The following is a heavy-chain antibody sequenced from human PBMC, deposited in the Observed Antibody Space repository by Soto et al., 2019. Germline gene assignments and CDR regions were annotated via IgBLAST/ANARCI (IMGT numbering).Heavy chain of an antibody. CDR2: INHSGST. D-gene: IGHD6-13*01. J-gene: IGHJ1*01. CDR3: ARGPLRQQLVRYFQH. V-gene: IGHV4-34*01. Sequence: QVQLQQWGAGLLKPSETLSLTCAVYGGSFSGYYWSWIRQPPGKGLEWIGEINHSGSTNYNPSLKIRVTISVDTSKNQFSLKQSPVTAADTAVYYCARGPLRQQLVRYFQHWGQGTLLTVSS. CDR1: GGSFSGYY.